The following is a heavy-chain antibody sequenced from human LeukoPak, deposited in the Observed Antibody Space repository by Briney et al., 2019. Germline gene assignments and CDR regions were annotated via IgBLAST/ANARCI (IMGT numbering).Heavy chain of an antibody. CDR1: GYSFTSYW. Sequence: GESLKISCRGSGYSFTSYWIGWVRQMPGKGLEWMGIIYPGDSDTRYSPSLQGQVTISADKSISTAYLQWSSLKASDTAMYYCARQQYDYVWGSYRFNWFDPWGQGTLVTVSS. CDR3: ARQQYDYVWGSYRFNWFDP. CDR2: IYPGDSDT. J-gene: IGHJ5*02. V-gene: IGHV5-51*01. D-gene: IGHD3-16*02.